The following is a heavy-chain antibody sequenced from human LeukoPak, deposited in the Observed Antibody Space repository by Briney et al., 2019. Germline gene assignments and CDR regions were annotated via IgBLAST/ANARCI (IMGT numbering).Heavy chain of an antibody. Sequence: SETLSLTCTVSGVSVSSSSYYWNWIRQPPGKGLEWIGSVYYSGSTYYNPSLKSRVTVSVDTSKNQFSLKMSSVTAADTAVYYCATCTALVRGGFDYWGQGTLVTVSS. V-gene: IGHV4-39*01. CDR3: ATCTALVRGGFDY. J-gene: IGHJ4*02. CDR1: GVSVSSSSYY. CDR2: VYYSGST. D-gene: IGHD5-18*01.